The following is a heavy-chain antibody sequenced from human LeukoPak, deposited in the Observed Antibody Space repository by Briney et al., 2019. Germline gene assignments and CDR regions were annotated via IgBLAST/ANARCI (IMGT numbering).Heavy chain of an antibody. CDR2: ISSSGSTI. J-gene: IGHJ6*04. V-gene: IGHV3-48*03. CDR3: ARSRALYGMDV. Sequence: GGSLRLSCAASGFTFSSYEMNWVRQAPGQGLEWVSHISSSGSTIYYADSVKGRFTISRDNAKNSLYLQMNSLRAEDTAVYYCARSRALYGMDVWGKGTTVTVSS. D-gene: IGHD2-2*01. CDR1: GFTFSSYE.